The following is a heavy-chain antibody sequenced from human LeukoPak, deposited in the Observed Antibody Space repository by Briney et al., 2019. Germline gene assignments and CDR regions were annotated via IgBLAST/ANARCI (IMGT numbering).Heavy chain of an antibody. Sequence: GSLRLSCAASGFTFSSYAMSWVRQAPGKGLEWVSAISGSGGSTYYADSVKGRFTISRDNSKNTLYLQMNSLRAEDTAVYYCAKCLLLRSDDYAPFDYWGQGILVTVSS. CDR2: ISGSGGST. V-gene: IGHV3-23*01. J-gene: IGHJ4*02. CDR3: AKCLLLRSDDYAPFDY. CDR1: GFTFSSYA. D-gene: IGHD4-17*01.